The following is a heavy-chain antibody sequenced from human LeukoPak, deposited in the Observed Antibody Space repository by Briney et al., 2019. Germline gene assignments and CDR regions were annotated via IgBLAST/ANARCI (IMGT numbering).Heavy chain of an antibody. CDR3: AREKVVAATGTFDY. CDR1: GGSISSYY. V-gene: IGHV4-59*12. CDR2: IYYSGST. D-gene: IGHD2-15*01. J-gene: IGHJ4*02. Sequence: SETLSLTCTVSGGSISSYYWSWIRQPPGKGLEWIGYIYYSGSTNYNPSLKSRVTISVDTSKNQFSLKLSSVTAADTAVYYCAREKVVAATGTFDYWGREPWSPSPQ.